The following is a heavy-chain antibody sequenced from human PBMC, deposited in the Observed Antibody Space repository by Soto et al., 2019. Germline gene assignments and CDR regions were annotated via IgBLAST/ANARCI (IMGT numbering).Heavy chain of an antibody. V-gene: IGHV1-3*01. D-gene: IGHD5-12*01. J-gene: IGHJ3*02. Sequence: GASVKVSCKASGYTFTSYAMHWVRQAPGQRLEWMGWINAGNGNTKYSQKFQGRVTITRDTSASTAYMELSSLRSDDTAVYYCAIDLRGYSSRPGAFDIWGQGTMGTVSS. CDR1: GYTFTSYA. CDR3: AIDLRGYSSRPGAFDI. CDR2: INAGNGNT.